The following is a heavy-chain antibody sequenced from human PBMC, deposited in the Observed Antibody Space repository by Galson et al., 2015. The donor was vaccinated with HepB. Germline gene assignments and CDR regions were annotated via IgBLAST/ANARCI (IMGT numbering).Heavy chain of an antibody. Sequence: SLRLSCAASESSFRSSWMNWVRQAPGKGLEWVASINEDGSEKFHVDSVRDRFTISRDNAKNSLSLQMNSLRAEDTAVYYCARDRAYSAFDSRGQGTLVTVSS. CDR3: ARDRAYSAFDS. CDR1: ESSFRSSW. V-gene: IGHV3-7*03. D-gene: IGHD4/OR15-4a*01. CDR2: INEDGSEK. J-gene: IGHJ4*02.